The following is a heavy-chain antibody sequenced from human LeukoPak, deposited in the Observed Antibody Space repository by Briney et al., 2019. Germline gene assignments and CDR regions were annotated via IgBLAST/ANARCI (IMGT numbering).Heavy chain of an antibody. D-gene: IGHD6-19*01. V-gene: IGHV3-23*01. J-gene: IGHJ4*02. Sequence: LAGGSLRLSCAASGFTFSSYAMSWVRQAPGKGLEWVSVISGSGGSTYSAESVKGRFTISRDNSKNTLYLQMNSLRVEDAAVYYCAKGPRASGWTYFDYWGQGTLVTVSS. CDR3: AKGPRASGWTYFDY. CDR1: GFTFSSYA. CDR2: ISGSGGST.